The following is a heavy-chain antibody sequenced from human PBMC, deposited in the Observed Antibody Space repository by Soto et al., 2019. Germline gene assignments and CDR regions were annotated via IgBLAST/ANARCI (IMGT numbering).Heavy chain of an antibody. D-gene: IGHD3-10*01. CDR3: ARHVDGSGSYPYYYYYYMDV. CDR1: GYSFTSYW. J-gene: IGHJ6*03. CDR2: IYPGDSDT. Sequence: PGESLKISCKGPGYSFTSYWIGWVRQMPGKGLEWMGIIYPGDSDTRYSPSFQGQVTISADKSISTAYLQWSSLKASDTAMYYCARHVDGSGSYPYYYYYYMDVWGKGTTVTVSS. V-gene: IGHV5-51*01.